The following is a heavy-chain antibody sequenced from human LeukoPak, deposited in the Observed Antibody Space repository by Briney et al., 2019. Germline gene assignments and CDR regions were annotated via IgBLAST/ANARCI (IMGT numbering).Heavy chain of an antibody. D-gene: IGHD5-12*01. CDR2: INHSGST. CDR3: ARRGGYEIPLDY. Sequence: PSETLSLTCAVYGGSFSGYYWSWIRQPPGKGLEWIGEINHSGSTNYNPSLKSRVTISVDTSKNQFSLKLSSVTAADTAVYYCARRGGYEIPLDYWGQGTLVTVSS. J-gene: IGHJ4*02. V-gene: IGHV4-34*01. CDR1: GGSFSGYY.